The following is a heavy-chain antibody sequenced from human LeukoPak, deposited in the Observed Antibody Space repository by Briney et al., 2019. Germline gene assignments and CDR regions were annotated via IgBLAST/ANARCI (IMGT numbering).Heavy chain of an antibody. V-gene: IGHV3-23*01. Sequence: PGGSLRLSCAASGFTFSSYAMSWVRQAPGKGLEWVSAISGSGGSTYYADSVKGRFTISRDNSKNTLYLQMNSLRAEDTAVYYCAKMTSPDYGDYAPRPPYYYYGMDVWGQGTAVTVSS. J-gene: IGHJ6*02. CDR2: ISGSGGST. CDR1: GFTFSSYA. D-gene: IGHD4-17*01. CDR3: AKMTSPDYGDYAPRPPYYYYGMDV.